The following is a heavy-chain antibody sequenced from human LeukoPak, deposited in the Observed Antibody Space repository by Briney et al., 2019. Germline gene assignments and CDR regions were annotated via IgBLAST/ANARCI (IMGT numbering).Heavy chain of an antibody. CDR3: ASLLNVAGYSGYDSDY. CDR1: GGSFSGYY. V-gene: IGHV4-34*01. CDR2: INHSGST. D-gene: IGHD5-12*01. J-gene: IGHJ4*02. Sequence: SETLSLTCAVYGGSFSGYYWSWIRQPPGKGLEWIGEINHSGSTNYNPSLKSRVTISVDTSKSQFSLKLSSVTAADTAVYYCASLLNVAGYSGYDSDYWGQGTLVTVSS.